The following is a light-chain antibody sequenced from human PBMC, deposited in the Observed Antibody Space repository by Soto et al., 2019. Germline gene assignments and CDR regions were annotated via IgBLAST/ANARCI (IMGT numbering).Light chain of an antibody. V-gene: IGKV3-20*01. CDR1: QSVSSY. J-gene: IGKJ1*01. CDR2: GAS. Sequence: EIVFAQSPGTLSLPTGERATLSCRASQSVSSYLAWYQQKPGQAPRLLIQGASSRATGIPDRFSGSGSGTDFTLTINRLEPEDFAVYYCQQFGSSAWTFGQGTKVDIK. CDR3: QQFGSSAWT.